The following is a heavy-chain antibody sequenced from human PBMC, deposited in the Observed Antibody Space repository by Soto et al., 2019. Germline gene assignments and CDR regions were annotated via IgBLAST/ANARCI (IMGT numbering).Heavy chain of an antibody. V-gene: IGHV1-69*04. CDR3: ERDFSTMIAIPYYFDY. CDR2: IIPILGIA. J-gene: IGHJ4*02. D-gene: IGHD3-22*01. CDR1: GGTFSSYT. Sequence: GASVKVYCKASGGTFSSYTISWVRQAPGQGLEWMGRIIPILGIANYAQKFQGRVTITADKSTSTAYMELSSLRSEDTAVYYCERDFSTMIAIPYYFDYWGQGTLVTVSS.